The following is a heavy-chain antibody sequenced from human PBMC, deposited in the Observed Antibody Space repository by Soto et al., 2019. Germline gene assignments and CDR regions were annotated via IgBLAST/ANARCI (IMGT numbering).Heavy chain of an antibody. D-gene: IGHD2-8*01. CDR1: GGSISSYY. CDR2: IYYSGGT. V-gene: IGHV4-59*01. CDR3: ARDSGAYCTNGVCQTNNWFDP. J-gene: IGHJ5*02. Sequence: SETLSLTCTVSGGSISSYYWSWIRQPPGKGLEWIGYIYYSGGTNYNPSLKSRVTISVDTSKNQFSLKLSSVTAADTAVYYCARDSGAYCTNGVCQTNNWFDPWGQGTLVTVSS.